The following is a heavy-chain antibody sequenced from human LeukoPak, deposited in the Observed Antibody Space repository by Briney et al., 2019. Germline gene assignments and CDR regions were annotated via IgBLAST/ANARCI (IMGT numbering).Heavy chain of an antibody. CDR2: ISTTGSA. J-gene: IGHJ5*02. D-gene: IGHD3-3*01. V-gene: IGHV4-4*07. CDR3: ARSSAITTFGVINWFDP. CDR1: GGSISTDY. Sequence: SETLSLTCSVSGGSISTDYWSWIRQSAGKGLEWIGRISTTGSASYNPSLKSRLTMSVDMSKNQFSLTLTSVTAADTAVYYCARSSAITTFGVINWFDPWGRGTLVTVSS.